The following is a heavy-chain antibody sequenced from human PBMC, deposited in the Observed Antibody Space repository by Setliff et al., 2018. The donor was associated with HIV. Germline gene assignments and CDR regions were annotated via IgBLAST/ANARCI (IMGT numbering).Heavy chain of an antibody. CDR1: RSTFNSHT. CDR3: VRGVQSPPHYSYYYMDV. J-gene: IGHJ6*03. D-gene: IGHD3-3*01. CDR2: IIPILGVA. Sequence: SVKVSCKASRSTFNSHTINWVRQAPGQGLDWMGRIIPILGVANYAQRFQGKVTITADKSTSTAYIELTSLGFDDTAMYYCVRGVQSPPHYSYYYMDVWGEGTMVTVSS. V-gene: IGHV1-69*02.